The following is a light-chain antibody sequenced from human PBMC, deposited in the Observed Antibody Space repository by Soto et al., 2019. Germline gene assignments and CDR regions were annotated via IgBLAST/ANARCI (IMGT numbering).Light chain of an antibody. CDR1: QSLSSY. J-gene: IGKJ4*01. Sequence: EIVLTQSPATLSLSPGERATLSCRASQSLSSYLAWYQQKPGQAPRLLIYDTSNRATGIPARFSGSGSGSDFTLTISSLEPEDFAVYYCQQRFNWPPTFGGGTKVEI. CDR2: DTS. V-gene: IGKV3-11*01. CDR3: QQRFNWPPT.